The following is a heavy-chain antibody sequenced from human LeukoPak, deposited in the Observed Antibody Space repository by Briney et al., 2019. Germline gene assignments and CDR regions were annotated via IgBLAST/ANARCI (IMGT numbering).Heavy chain of an antibody. V-gene: IGHV3-43*01. CDR1: GFTFDDYT. CDR2: ISWDGGST. D-gene: IGHD3-10*01. J-gene: IGHJ4*02. CDR3: AKDRVLLWFGELSSGLGS. Sequence: GGSLRLSCAASGFTFDDYTMHWVRQAPGKGLGWVSLISWDGGSTYYADSVKGRFTISRDSSKNSLYLQMNSLRTEDTALYYCAKDRVLLWFGELSSGLGSWGQGTLVTVSS.